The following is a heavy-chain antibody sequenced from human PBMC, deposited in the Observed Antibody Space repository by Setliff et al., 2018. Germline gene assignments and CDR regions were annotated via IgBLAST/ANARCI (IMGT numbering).Heavy chain of an antibody. D-gene: IGHD3-16*02. CDR3: ARDLSNVWGSYRLTNWFDP. J-gene: IGHJ5*02. CDR2: IKQDGSEK. CDR1: GFTFSSYW. V-gene: IGHV3-7*03. Sequence: GGSLRLSCAASGFTFSSYWMSWVRQAPGKGLEWVANIKQDGSEKYYVDSVKGRFTISRDNAKNSLYLQMNSLRAEDTAVYYCARDLSNVWGSYRLTNWFDPWGQGTLVTVS.